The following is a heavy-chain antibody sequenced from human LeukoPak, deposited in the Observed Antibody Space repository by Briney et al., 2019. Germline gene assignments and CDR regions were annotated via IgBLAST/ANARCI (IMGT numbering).Heavy chain of an antibody. CDR3: SKERPEEYYASGSYFDY. CDR2: ISYEDGSNK. D-gene: IGHD3-10*01. Sequence: GGSLKLSCAASGFTFRSFFMHWVRQAPGKGLEWVGAISYEDGSNKYYADSVKGRFTISRDNSKYAVYLEMNSLRVEDTAMYYCSKERPEEYYASGSYFDYWGQGTLVSVSS. J-gene: IGHJ4*02. CDR1: GFTFRSFF. V-gene: IGHV3-30*04.